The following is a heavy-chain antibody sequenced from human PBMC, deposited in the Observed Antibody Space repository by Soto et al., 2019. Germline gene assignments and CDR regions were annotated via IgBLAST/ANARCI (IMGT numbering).Heavy chain of an antibody. CDR3: ARDTMVRGVNNWFDP. D-gene: IGHD3-10*01. CDR2: ISAYNGNT. V-gene: IGHV1-18*01. CDR1: GYTFTSYG. Sequence: ASVKVSCKASGYTFTSYGISWVRQAPGQGLEWMGWISAYNGNTNYAQKLQGRVTMTTDTSTSTAHMELRSLRSDDTAVYYCARDTMVRGVNNWFDPWGQGTLVTVSS. J-gene: IGHJ5*02.